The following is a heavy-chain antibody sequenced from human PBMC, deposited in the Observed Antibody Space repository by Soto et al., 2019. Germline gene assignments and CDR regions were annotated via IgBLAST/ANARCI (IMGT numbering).Heavy chain of an antibody. CDR2: ISGSGDTT. V-gene: IGHV3-23*01. Sequence: EVQLLESGGGLVQPGGSLRLSCAASGFTFRSYAMSWVRQAPGKGLEWVSPISGSGDTTYYADSVKGRFTISRDNSKNTLYLRMNSLRAEDTAVYYCAKGATFYHDSSAYCDYWGQGTLVTVSS. D-gene: IGHD3-22*01. CDR1: GFTFRSYA. CDR3: AKGATFYHDSSAYCDY. J-gene: IGHJ4*02.